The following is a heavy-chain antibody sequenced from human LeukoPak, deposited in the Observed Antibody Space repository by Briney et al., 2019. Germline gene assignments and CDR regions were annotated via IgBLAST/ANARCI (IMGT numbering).Heavy chain of an antibody. D-gene: IGHD5-18*01. Sequence: GESLKISCKGSGYSFTTYWVGWVRPMPGKGLEWMGIIYPGDSDTRYSPSFRGQVTISADKSISTAYLQWSSLKASDTAMYYCARSWGGIQRNWFDPWGQGTLVTVSS. CDR2: IYPGDSDT. V-gene: IGHV5-51*01. CDR3: ARSWGGIQRNWFDP. J-gene: IGHJ5*02. CDR1: GYSFTTYW.